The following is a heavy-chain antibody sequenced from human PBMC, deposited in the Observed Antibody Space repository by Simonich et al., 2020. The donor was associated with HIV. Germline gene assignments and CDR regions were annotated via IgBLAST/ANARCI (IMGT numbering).Heavy chain of an antibody. CDR1: GFTFVGLA. D-gene: IGHD3-10*01. CDR2: IIGNSGSI. CDR3: AKDKGAYYGSGSPVY. J-gene: IGHJ4*02. V-gene: IGHV3-9*01. Sequence: EVQLVESGGGLVQPGRSLRLSCAASGFTFVGLAMHWVRQAPGNGREWVIGIIGNSGSIGYADSVKGRFTISRDNAKNSLYLQMNSLRAEDTALYYCAKDKGAYYGSGSPVYWGQGTLVTVSS.